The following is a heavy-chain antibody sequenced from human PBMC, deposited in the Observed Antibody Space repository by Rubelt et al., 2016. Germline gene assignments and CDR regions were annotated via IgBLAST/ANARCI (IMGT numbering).Heavy chain of an antibody. CDR2: IYYSGST. Sequence: QVQLQESGPGLVKPSETLSLTCTVSGGSISSYYWSWIRQPPGKGLEWIGYIYYSGSTNYNPSLKSGVTISVDTAKNQFYLKLSSVTAADTAVYYCARSLVVPAAIVANAFDIWGQGTMVTVSS. D-gene: IGHD2-2*02. J-gene: IGHJ3*02. CDR1: GGSISSYY. CDR3: ARSLVVPAAIVANAFDI. V-gene: IGHV4-59*01.